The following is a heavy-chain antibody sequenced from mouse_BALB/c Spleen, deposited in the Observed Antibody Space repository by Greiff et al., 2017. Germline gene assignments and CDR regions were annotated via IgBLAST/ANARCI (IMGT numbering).Heavy chain of an antibody. CDR2: ISDVGSYT. J-gene: IGHJ3*01. D-gene: IGHD2-1*01. CDR3: ARDGDGNYPAWFAY. Sequence: DVMLVEPGGGLVKLGGPLKLPCAAPGSTFSDSYMSWVRQTLEKRLEWVATISDVGSYTYYPDSVKGRFTISRDNAKNNLYLQMSSLKSEDTAMYYFARDGDGNYPAWFAYWGQGTLVTVSA. CDR1: GSTFSDSY. V-gene: IGHV5-4*02.